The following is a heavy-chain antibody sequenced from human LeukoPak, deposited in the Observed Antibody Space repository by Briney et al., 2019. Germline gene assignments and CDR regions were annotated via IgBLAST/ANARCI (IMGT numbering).Heavy chain of an antibody. Sequence: SETLSLTCAVYGGSFSGYYWSWNRQPPGKGLEWIGEIDHSGSTNYNPSLKSRVTISVDTSKNQFSLKLSSVTAADTAVYYCARGRGCSSTSCYYYYYGMDVWGQGTTVTVSS. D-gene: IGHD2-2*01. CDR3: ARGRGCSSTSCYYYYYGMDV. CDR2: IDHSGST. CDR1: GGSFSGYY. V-gene: IGHV4-34*01. J-gene: IGHJ6*02.